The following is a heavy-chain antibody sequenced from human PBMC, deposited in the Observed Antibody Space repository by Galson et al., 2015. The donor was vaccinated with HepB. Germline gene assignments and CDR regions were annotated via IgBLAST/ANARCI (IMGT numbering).Heavy chain of an antibody. D-gene: IGHD3-22*01. J-gene: IGHJ4*02. Sequence: SVKVSCKASGYTFTSYGITWVRQAPGQGLEWMGWISAYNGNTNYAQKLQGRVTMTTDTSTNTAYMELTSLRSDDTAVYYCARVPYDVYYDSSGYYYWGQGTLVTVSS. CDR3: ARVPYDVYYDSSGYYY. V-gene: IGHV1-18*01. CDR2: ISAYNGNT. CDR1: GYTFTSYG.